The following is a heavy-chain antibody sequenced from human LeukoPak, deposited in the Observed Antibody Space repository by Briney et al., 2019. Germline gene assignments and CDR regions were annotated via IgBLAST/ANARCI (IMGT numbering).Heavy chain of an antibody. D-gene: IGHD3-3*01. J-gene: IGHJ6*03. V-gene: IGHV3-20*04. CDR2: MNWNGGRT. CDR1: GFTFDDYG. Sequence: PGGSLRLSCAASGFTFDDYGMSWVRHPPGKGLEWVSGMNWNGGRTGYADSVKGRFTTSRDKAKNSLYLEMNSLRAEDTALYYCAREPLYYDFWSGYYTYYYYMDVWGKGTMVTVSS. CDR3: AREPLYYDFWSGYYTYYYYMDV.